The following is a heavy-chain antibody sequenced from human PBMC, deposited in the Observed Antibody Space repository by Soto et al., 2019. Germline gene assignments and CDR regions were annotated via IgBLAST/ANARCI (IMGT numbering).Heavy chain of an antibody. J-gene: IGHJ4*02. D-gene: IGHD6-6*01. CDR1: GFTFSSYG. CDR3: ARAVAARIDY. CDR2: IWYDGSNK. V-gene: IGHV3-33*01. Sequence: QVQLVESGGGVVQPGRSLRLSCAASGFTFSSYGMHWVRQAPGTGLEWVAVIWYDGSNKYYADSVKGRFTISRDNSKNTLYLQMNSLRAEDTAVYYCARAVAARIDYWGQGTLVTVSS.